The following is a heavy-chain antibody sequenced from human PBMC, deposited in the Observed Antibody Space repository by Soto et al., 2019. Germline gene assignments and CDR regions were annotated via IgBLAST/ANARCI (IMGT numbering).Heavy chain of an antibody. Sequence: ASVKVSCKGFGYSFMKYGINWVRQAPGQGLEWVGWISPCSGYTHSAQKFHGRLTLTTDTAASTAYMGLRILRSADTALYYCAREASVLIPAAQPSRFDSWGQGTLVTVSS. CDR3: AREASVLIPAAQPSRFDS. CDR1: GYSFMKYG. V-gene: IGHV1-18*01. J-gene: IGHJ4*02. D-gene: IGHD2-2*01. CDR2: ISPCSGYT.